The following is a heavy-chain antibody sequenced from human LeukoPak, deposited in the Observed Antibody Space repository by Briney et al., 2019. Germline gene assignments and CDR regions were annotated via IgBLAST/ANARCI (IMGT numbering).Heavy chain of an antibody. D-gene: IGHD2-8*01. CDR1: GFTFSSYS. Sequence: GGPLRLSCAASGFTFSSYSMNWVRQAPGKGLEWVSSISSSSSYIYYADSVKGRFTISRDNAKNSLYLQMNSLRAEDTAVYYCARGDYCTNGVCYTVDYWGQGTLVTVSS. J-gene: IGHJ4*02. V-gene: IGHV3-21*01. CDR3: ARGDYCTNGVCYTVDY. CDR2: ISSSSSYI.